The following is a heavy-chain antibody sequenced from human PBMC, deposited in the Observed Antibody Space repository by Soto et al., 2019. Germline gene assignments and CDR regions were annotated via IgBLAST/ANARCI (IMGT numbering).Heavy chain of an antibody. D-gene: IGHD3-22*01. CDR2: ISGSGGST. Sequence: GGSLRLSCAASGFTFSSYAMSWVRQAPGKGLEWVSAISGSGGSTYYADSVKGRFTISRDNSKNTLYLQMNSLRAEDTAVYYCAKDREEGRSAYYYDSSGPLAPWGQGTLVTVSS. V-gene: IGHV3-23*01. CDR1: GFTFSSYA. J-gene: IGHJ5*02. CDR3: AKDREEGRSAYYYDSSGPLAP.